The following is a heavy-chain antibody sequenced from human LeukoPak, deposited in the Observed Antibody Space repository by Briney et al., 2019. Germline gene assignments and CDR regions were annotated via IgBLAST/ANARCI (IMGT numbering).Heavy chain of an antibody. J-gene: IGHJ4*02. CDR3: ARVAFGSDYYDSSGYYDY. D-gene: IGHD3-22*01. V-gene: IGHV1-69*13. Sequence: SVKVSCKASGGTFSSYAISWVRQAPGQGLEWMGGIIPIFGTANYAQKFQGRVTITADESTSTAYMELSSLRSEDTAVYYCARVAFGSDYYDSSGYYDYWGQGTLVTASS. CDR1: GGTFSSYA. CDR2: IIPIFGTA.